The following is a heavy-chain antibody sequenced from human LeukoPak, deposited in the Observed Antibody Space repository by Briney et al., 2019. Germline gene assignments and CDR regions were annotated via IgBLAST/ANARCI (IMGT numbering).Heavy chain of an antibody. V-gene: IGHV3-7*02. CDR1: GFTFSNYW. D-gene: IGHD6-13*01. CDR2: MNHDGSEK. Sequence: GGSLRLSCAASGFTFSNYWVNWVRQAPGKGLEWVANMNHDGSEKYYVDSVKGRFTISRDNSKNTLYLQMNSLRAEDTAVFYCAKARLGGSSWSVFDYWGQGTLVTVSS. CDR3: AKARLGGSSWSVFDY. J-gene: IGHJ4*02.